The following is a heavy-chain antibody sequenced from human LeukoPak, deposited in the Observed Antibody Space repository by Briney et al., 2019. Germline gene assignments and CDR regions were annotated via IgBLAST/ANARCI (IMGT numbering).Heavy chain of an antibody. Sequence: NPSETLSLTCAVSGYSISSGYYWGWIRQPPGKGLEWIGSIYHSGSTYYNPSLKSRVTISVDTSKNQFSLKLSSVTAADTAVYYCARVRLTMIVVVDYWGQGTLVTVSS. CDR3: ARVRLTMIVVVDY. J-gene: IGHJ4*02. CDR1: GYSISSGYY. D-gene: IGHD3-22*01. V-gene: IGHV4-38-2*01. CDR2: IYHSGST.